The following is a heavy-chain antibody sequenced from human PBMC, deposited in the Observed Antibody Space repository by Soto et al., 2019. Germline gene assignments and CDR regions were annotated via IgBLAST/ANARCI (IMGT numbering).Heavy chain of an antibody. CDR2: INDYGTTI. D-gene: IGHD1-1*01. CDR1: GFNLGSYW. J-gene: IGHJ4*02. V-gene: IGHV3-74*01. CDR3: ARGGLEPFDY. Sequence: EVQLVESGGGLVQPGGSLRLSCAASGFNLGSYWMHWVRQAPGKGLVWVSRINDYGTTINYAESVEGRFTISRDDAKSELYLQMDNLGAEDTAVYYCARGGLEPFDYWGQGALVTVPS.